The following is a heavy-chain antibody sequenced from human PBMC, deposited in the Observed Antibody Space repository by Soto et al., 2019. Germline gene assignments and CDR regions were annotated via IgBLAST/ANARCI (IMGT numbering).Heavy chain of an antibody. D-gene: IGHD3-10*01. Sequence: QVQLVQSGAELKKPGASVKVSRKASGYTFSNYDMNWVRQATGQGPEWIGWVNPNNGETGYAQKFQGRVTLTTDISTTTAYIELTSLRSEDTAIYYCAKVSRKGSAIDFDYWGQGTLITVSS. CDR1: GYTFSNYD. J-gene: IGHJ4*02. CDR2: VNPNNGET. CDR3: AKVSRKGSAIDFDY. V-gene: IGHV1-8*01.